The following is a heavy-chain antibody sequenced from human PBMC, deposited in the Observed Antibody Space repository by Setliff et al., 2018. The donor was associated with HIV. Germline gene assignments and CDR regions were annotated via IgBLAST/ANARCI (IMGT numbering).Heavy chain of an antibody. Sequence: SETLSLTCAVSGFSISGGSYWGWIRQPPGKGLEWIASIYHSGSTYYNPSLKSRVTISADTSKRQFSLKLSSVTAADTAVYYCARHLYFASGSYYNPLFFDYWGLGTLVTVSS. V-gene: IGHV4-38-2*01. J-gene: IGHJ4*02. CDR2: IYHSGST. D-gene: IGHD3-10*01. CDR3: ARHLYFASGSYYNPLFFDY. CDR1: GFSISGGSY.